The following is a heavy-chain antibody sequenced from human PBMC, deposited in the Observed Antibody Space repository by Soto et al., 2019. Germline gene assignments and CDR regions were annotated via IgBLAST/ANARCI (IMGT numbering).Heavy chain of an antibody. CDR2: ISGSGGST. D-gene: IGHD3-22*01. V-gene: IGHV3-23*01. Sequence: PGGSPRLSCASSGFTFSSYAMSWVRQAPGKGLEWVSGISGSGGSTYYADSVKGRFTISRDNSKNTLYLQMNSLRDEDTAVYYCARGLYYYDSSGYWGYWGQGTLVTVSS. CDR3: ARGLYYYDSSGYWGY. J-gene: IGHJ4*02. CDR1: GFTFSSYA.